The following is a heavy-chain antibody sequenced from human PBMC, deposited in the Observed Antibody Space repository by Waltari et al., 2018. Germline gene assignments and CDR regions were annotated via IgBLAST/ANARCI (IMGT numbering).Heavy chain of an antibody. CDR2: ISHSATT. V-gene: IGHV4-38-2*02. CDR3: VRDLGGSGNSWFDA. CDR1: SYSIRSGYF. D-gene: IGHD3-10*01. Sequence: QVQLQESGPGLARPSENLSLTCDVSSYSIRSGYFWGWVRQPPGKGLQWIGSISHSATTYYNPSLKSRVTMSVDTSKNQFALKVTSVTAADTAIYYCVRDLGGSGNSWFDAWGQGTLVIVSS. J-gene: IGHJ5*02.